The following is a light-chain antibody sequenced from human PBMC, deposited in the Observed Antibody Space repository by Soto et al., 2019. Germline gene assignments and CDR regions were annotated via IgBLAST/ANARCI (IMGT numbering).Light chain of an antibody. Sequence: QSALTQPASVSGSPGQSITISCTGTSSDVGSYNLVSWYQHHPGKAPKLMIYEGSKRPSGVSNRFSGSKSGNTASLTISGLQAEDEADYYCCSYAGGSTLVFGGGTKLTVL. CDR2: EGS. J-gene: IGLJ2*01. CDR3: CSYAGGSTLV. CDR1: SSDVGSYNL. V-gene: IGLV2-23*01.